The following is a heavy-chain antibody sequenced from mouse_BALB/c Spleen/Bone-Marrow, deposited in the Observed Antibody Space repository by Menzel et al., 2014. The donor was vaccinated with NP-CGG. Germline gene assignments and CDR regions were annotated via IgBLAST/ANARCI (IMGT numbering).Heavy chain of an antibody. D-gene: IGHD1-2*01. Sequence: EVQLQQSGPELVKPGASVKISCKASGYSFTGYFMNWVMQSHGKSLEWIGRINPYNGDTFYNQKFKGKATLTVDKSSSTDHMELRSLASEDSAVYYCAPSFITTAYYFDYWGQGTTLTVSS. CDR1: GYSFTGYF. V-gene: IGHV1-20*02. CDR3: APSFITTAYYFDY. CDR2: INPYNGDT. J-gene: IGHJ2*01.